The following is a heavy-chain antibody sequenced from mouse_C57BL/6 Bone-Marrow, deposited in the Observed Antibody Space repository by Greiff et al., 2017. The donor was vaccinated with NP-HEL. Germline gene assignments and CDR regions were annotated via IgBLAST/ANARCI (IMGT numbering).Heavy chain of an antibody. CDR2: IYTYNGVS. CDR3: ARGYYWGTWFAY. CDR1: GYSFTGYY. Sequence: VHVKQSGPELVKPGASVKISCKASGYSFTGYYMHWVQQSHGNILDWIGYIYTYNGVSSYTQKFKGKATFTVDKSSSTAYMELRSLTSEDSAVYYCARGYYWGTWFAYWGQGTLVTVSA. V-gene: IGHV1-31*01. D-gene: IGHD1-1*01. J-gene: IGHJ3*01.